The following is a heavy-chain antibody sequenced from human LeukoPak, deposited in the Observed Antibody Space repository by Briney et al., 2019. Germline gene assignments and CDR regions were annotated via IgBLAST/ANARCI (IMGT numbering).Heavy chain of an antibody. J-gene: IGHJ4*02. CDR2: INPNTGGT. CDR3: ARGGRPLLYEM. Sequence: GASVKVSSKASGYTFTDYHIHWGRQAPGQGLEWMGWINPNTGGTNYAQRFQGRVTMTRDTSISTAYMELSILRSDDTAVYYCARGGRPLLYEMWGQGTLVTVSS. D-gene: IGHD2-2*02. CDR1: GYTFTDYH. V-gene: IGHV1-2*02.